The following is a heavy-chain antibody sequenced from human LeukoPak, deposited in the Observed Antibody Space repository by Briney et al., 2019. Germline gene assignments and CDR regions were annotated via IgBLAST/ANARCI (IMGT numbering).Heavy chain of an antibody. Sequence: SETLSLTCTVSGGSISSSSYYWGWIRQPPGKGLEWIGSIYYSGSTYYNPSLKSRVTMSVDTSKNQFSLKLSSVTAADTAVYYCARENPSLTYSGYRNFDYWGQGTLVTVSS. J-gene: IGHJ4*02. V-gene: IGHV4-39*07. CDR3: ARENPSLTYSGYRNFDY. D-gene: IGHD5-12*01. CDR2: IYYSGST. CDR1: GGSISSSSYY.